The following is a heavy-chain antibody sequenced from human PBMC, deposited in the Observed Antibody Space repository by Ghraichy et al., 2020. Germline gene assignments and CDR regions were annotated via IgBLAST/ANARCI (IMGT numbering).Heavy chain of an antibody. CDR3: ARVTTETLWFGAIDI. J-gene: IGHJ3*02. D-gene: IGHD3-10*01. CDR1: GGTFSDYA. V-gene: IGHV1-69*13. CDR2: IIPIFGTA. Sequence: SVKVSCKASGGTFSDYAISWVRQAPGQGLEWMGGIIPIFGTAKYAQKFQGRVTITADEYTSTAYMELSSLSSEDTAVYYCARVTTETLWFGAIDIWGQGTMVTVSA.